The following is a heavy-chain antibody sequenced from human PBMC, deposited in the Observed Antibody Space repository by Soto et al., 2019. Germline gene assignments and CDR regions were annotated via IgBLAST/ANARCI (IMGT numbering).Heavy chain of an antibody. V-gene: IGHV1-46*01. CDR3: ARRGNSYGPYYGMDV. CDR2: INPSGGST. CDR1: GYTFTSYY. Sequence: ASVKVSCTASGYTFTSYYVHWVRQAPGQGLEWMGIINPSGGSTNYPQKFQGRVTMTRDTSTSTVYMELSSLRSEDMAVYYCARRGNSYGPYYGMDVWGQGTTVTVS. D-gene: IGHD5-18*01. J-gene: IGHJ6*02.